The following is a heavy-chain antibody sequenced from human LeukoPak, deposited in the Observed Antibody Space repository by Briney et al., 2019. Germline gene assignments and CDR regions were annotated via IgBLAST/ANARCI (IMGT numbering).Heavy chain of an antibody. CDR3: AKRGVVIRVILVGFHKEAYYFDS. V-gene: IGHV3-23*01. CDR2: ISDSGGST. D-gene: IGHD3-22*01. J-gene: IGHJ4*02. CDR1: GVTLTNYG. Sequence: GGSLRLSCAVSGVTLTNYGMSWVRQAPGKGLEWVAGISDSGGSTNYADSVKGRFTISRDNPKNTLYLQMNSLRAEDTAVYFCAKRGVVIRVILVGFHKEAYYFDSWGQGALVTVSS.